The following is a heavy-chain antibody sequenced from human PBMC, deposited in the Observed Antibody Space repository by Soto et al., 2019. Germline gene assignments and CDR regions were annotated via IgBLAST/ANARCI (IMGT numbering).Heavy chain of an antibody. V-gene: IGHV4-59*01. CDR1: GGSISSYY. CDR3: ARGGYIRFLSPTHMDV. Sequence: SETLSLTCTVSGGSISSYYWSWIRQPPGKGLEWIGYIYYSGSTNYNPSLKSRVTISVDTSKNQFSLKLSSVTAADTAVYYCARGGYIRFLSPTHMDVWGKGTTVTVSS. CDR2: IYYSGST. D-gene: IGHD3-3*01. J-gene: IGHJ6*03.